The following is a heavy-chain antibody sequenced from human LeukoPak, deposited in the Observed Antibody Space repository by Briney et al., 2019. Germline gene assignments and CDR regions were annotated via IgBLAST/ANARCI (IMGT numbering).Heavy chain of an antibody. Sequence: SGGSLRLSCAASGFTFSSYEMNWVRQAPGKGLEWVSYISSSGSTIYYADSVKGRFTISRDNAKNMVYLQMNSLRAEDTAVYYCTPDRSYAMEVWGQGATVAVS. J-gene: IGHJ6*02. CDR1: GFTFSSYE. CDR3: TPDRSYAMEV. D-gene: IGHD1-14*01. CDR2: ISSSGSTI. V-gene: IGHV3-48*03.